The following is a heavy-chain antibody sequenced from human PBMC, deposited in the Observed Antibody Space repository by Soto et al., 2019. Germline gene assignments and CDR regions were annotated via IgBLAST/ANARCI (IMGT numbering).Heavy chain of an antibody. CDR1: GGSFSGYY. Sequence: SETLSLTCAVYGGSFSGYYWSWIRQPPGKGLEWIGEINHSGSTNYNPSLKSRVTISVDTSKNQFSLKLSSVTAADTAVYYCARGDFYYSSGMDVWGQGTTVTVSS. V-gene: IGHV4-34*01. D-gene: IGHD2-21*02. J-gene: IGHJ6*02. CDR2: INHSGST. CDR3: ARGDFYYSSGMDV.